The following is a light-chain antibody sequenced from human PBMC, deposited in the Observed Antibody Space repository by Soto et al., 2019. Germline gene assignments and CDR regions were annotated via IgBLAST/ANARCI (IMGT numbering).Light chain of an antibody. V-gene: IGLV2-14*01. CDR1: STDVGRYNY. Sequence: QSALTQPASVSGSPGQSITISCTGTSTDVGRYNYVSWYQQHPGKAPKLMVYDVSNRPSWVSNRFSGSKSGITASLTISGIQAEDEADYYCTSYTSDSTYVFGTGTKLTVL. CDR2: DVS. J-gene: IGLJ1*01. CDR3: TSYTSDSTYV.